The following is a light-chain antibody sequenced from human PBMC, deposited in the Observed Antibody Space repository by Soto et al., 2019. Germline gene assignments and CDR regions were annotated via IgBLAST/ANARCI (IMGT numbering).Light chain of an antibody. J-gene: IGLJ1*01. CDR2: EVS. Sequence: QSVLTQPASVSGSPGQSITISCTGTSSDVEIYNFVSWYQQHPGRAPNFVIYEVSKRPSGISNRFSGSKSGNTASLTISGLRPEDEADYYCCSYASNSAYVFGTGTKVTVL. CDR3: CSYASNSAYV. V-gene: IGLV2-23*02. CDR1: SSDVEIYNF.